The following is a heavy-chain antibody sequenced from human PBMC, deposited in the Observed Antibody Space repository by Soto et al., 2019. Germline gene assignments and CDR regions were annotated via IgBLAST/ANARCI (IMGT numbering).Heavy chain of an antibody. CDR3: ARHLFSSGWYLI. J-gene: IGHJ3*02. V-gene: IGHV4-39*01. D-gene: IGHD6-19*01. Sequence: QLQLQESGPGLVKPSETLSLTCTVSGGSIRSSSYYWGWIRQPPGKGLEWIGSIYYNGSTYYNPSLKSRVSISVDTSKNQFSLKLSSVTAADTAVYCCARHLFSSGWYLIWGQGTMVTVSS. CDR2: IYYNGST. CDR1: GGSIRSSSYY.